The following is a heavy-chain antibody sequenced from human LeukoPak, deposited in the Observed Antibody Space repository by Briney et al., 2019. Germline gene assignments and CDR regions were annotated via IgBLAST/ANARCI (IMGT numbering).Heavy chain of an antibody. CDR2: ISSSSSTI. D-gene: IGHD4-23*01. V-gene: IGHV3-48*04. Sequence: GGSLRLSCAASGFTFSSYSMNWVRQAPGKGLEWVSYISSSSSTIYYADSVKGRFTISRDNAKNSLYLQMNSLRAEDTAVYYCARGVGGNGNDAFDIWGHGTMVTVSS. J-gene: IGHJ3*02. CDR1: GFTFSSYS. CDR3: ARGVGGNGNDAFDI.